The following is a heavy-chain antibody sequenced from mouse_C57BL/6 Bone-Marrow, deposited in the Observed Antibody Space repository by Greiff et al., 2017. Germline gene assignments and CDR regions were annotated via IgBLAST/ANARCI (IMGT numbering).Heavy chain of an antibody. J-gene: IGHJ1*03. CDR2: IDPSDSYT. Sequence: VQLKQPGAELVRPGTSVKLSCKASGYTFTSYWMHWVKQRPGQGLEWIGVIDPSDSYTNYNQKFKGKATLTVDTSSSTAYMQLSSLTSEDSAVYYCAREGWYFDVWGTGTTVTVSS. CDR1: GYTFTSYW. CDR3: AREGWYFDV. V-gene: IGHV1-59*01.